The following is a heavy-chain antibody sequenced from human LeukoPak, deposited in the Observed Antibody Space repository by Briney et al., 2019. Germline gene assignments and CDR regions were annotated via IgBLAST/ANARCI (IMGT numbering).Heavy chain of an antibody. D-gene: IGHD3-22*01. CDR3: AKCTYYYDSSGPGACY. Sequence: GRSLRLSCAASGFTFSSYGMHWVRQAPGKGLEWVAVISYGGSNKYYADSVKGRFTTSRDNSKNTLYLQMNSLRAEDTAVYYCAKCTYYYDSSGPGACYWGQGTLVTVSS. V-gene: IGHV3-30*18. J-gene: IGHJ4*02. CDR2: ISYGGSNK. CDR1: GFTFSSYG.